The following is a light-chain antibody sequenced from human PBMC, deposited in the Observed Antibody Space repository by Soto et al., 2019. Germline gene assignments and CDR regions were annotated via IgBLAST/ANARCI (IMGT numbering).Light chain of an antibody. CDR3: QQANSFPRT. CDR1: QAISTW. V-gene: IGKV1-12*01. CDR2: AAS. Sequence: DIQMTQSPSSVSASVGDRVTITCRASQAISTWLAWYQQKPGKAPKLLIYAASNLQTGVPSRFSGSGSGTDFTPTSSSLQPEDFATYYCQQANSFPRTFGQGTKVEIK. J-gene: IGKJ1*01.